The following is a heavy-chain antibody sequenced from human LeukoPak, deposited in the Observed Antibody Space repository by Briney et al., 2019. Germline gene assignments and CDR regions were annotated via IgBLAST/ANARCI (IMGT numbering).Heavy chain of an antibody. J-gene: IGHJ4*02. CDR2: IYPGDSDT. V-gene: IGHV5-51*01. Sequence: GESLKISRKGSGYSLNSYWNGLVRPMSRKGLEWMGIIYPGDSDTRYSPSFQGQVTISADKSISTAYLQWSSLKASDTAMYYCARNGIAVAGPDYWGQGTLVTVSS. CDR1: GYSLNSYW. D-gene: IGHD6-19*01. CDR3: ARNGIAVAGPDY.